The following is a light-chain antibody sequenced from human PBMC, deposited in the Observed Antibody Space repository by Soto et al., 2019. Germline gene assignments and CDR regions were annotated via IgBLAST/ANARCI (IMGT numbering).Light chain of an antibody. CDR3: SSHTSGSTRV. Sequence: QSALTQPASVSGSPGQSVAISCTGTSSDVGGYDYVSWYQQQPDKAPKLMIYEVTQRPSGVSNRFSGSKSGNTASLTISGLQAEDEVDYYCSSHTSGSTRVFGTGTKLTVL. J-gene: IGLJ1*01. V-gene: IGLV2-14*01. CDR1: SSDVGGYDY. CDR2: EVT.